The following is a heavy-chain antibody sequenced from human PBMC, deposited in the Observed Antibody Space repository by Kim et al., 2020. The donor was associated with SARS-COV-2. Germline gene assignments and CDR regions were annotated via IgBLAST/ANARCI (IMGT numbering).Heavy chain of an antibody. CDR2: INHSGST. D-gene: IGHD3-16*01. Sequence: SETLSLTCAVYGGSFSGYYWSWIRQPPGKGLEWIGEINHSGSTNYNPSLKSRVTISVDTSKNQFSLKLSSVTAADTAVYYCASLSGGVHDYWGQGTLVTVSS. CDR1: GGSFSGYY. V-gene: IGHV4-34*01. CDR3: ASLSGGVHDY. J-gene: IGHJ4*02.